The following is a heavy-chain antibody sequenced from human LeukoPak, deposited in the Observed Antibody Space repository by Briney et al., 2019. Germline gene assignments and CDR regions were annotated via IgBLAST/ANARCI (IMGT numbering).Heavy chain of an antibody. V-gene: IGHV5-10-1*01. D-gene: IGHD2-2*01. CDR1: GYSFTSYW. CDR3: AREVKSTSCYDLRD. J-gene: IGHJ4*02. Sequence: GESLKISCKGSGYSFTSYWTSWVRQMPGKGLEWMGRIDPSDSYTNYSPSFQGDVTISADKSISTAYLQWSSLKASDTAMYYCAREVKSTSCYDLRDWGQGTLVTVSS. CDR2: IDPSDSYT.